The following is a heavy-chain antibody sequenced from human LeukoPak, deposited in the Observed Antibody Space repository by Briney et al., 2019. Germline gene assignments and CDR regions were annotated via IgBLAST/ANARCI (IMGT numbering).Heavy chain of an antibody. Sequence: GGSLRLSCVVSGFTVSSCDMSWVRQAPGKGLEWVSEISGSGVNTHYADSARGRFTISRDSSKNTLYLQMNSLRAEDTALYYCAKDRYGSGTYGLFDYWGQGTLVTVSS. CDR2: ISGSGVNT. V-gene: IGHV3-23*01. J-gene: IGHJ4*02. D-gene: IGHD3-10*01. CDR3: AKDRYGSGTYGLFDY. CDR1: GFTVSSCD.